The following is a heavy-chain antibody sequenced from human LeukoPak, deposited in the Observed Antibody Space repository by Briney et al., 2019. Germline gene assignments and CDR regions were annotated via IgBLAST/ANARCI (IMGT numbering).Heavy chain of an antibody. Sequence: SETLSLTCAVYGGSFSGYYWSWIRQPPGKGLEWIGEINHSGSTNYNPSLKSRVTISVDTSKNQFSLKLSSVTAADTAVYHCARWTYYYYGMDVWGQGTTVTVSS. CDR2: INHSGST. CDR1: GGSFSGYY. D-gene: IGHD3/OR15-3a*01. V-gene: IGHV4-34*01. J-gene: IGHJ6*02. CDR3: ARWTYYYYGMDV.